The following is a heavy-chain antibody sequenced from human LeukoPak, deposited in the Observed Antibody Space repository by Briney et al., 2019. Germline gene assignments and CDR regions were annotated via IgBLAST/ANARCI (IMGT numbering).Heavy chain of an antibody. D-gene: IGHD6-13*01. CDR2: INHSGST. V-gene: IGHV4-34*01. CDR3: ARESIAAAGKTWFDP. CDR1: GGSFSGYY. J-gene: IGHJ5*02. Sequence: PSETLSLTCAVYGGSFSGYYWSWIRQPPGKGLEWIGEINHSGSTNYNPSLKSRVTISVDTSKNQFSLKLSSVTAADTAVYYCARESIAAAGKTWFDPWGQGTLVTVSS.